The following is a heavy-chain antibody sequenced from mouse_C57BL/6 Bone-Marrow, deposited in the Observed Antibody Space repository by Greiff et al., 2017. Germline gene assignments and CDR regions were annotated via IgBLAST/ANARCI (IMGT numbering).Heavy chain of an antibody. V-gene: IGHV1-80*01. Sequence: QVQLQQSGAELVKPGASVKISCKASGYAFSSSWMNWVKQRPGKGLEWIGQIYPGDGDTNYNGKFKGKATLTADKSSSTAYMQLSSLTSEDSAVYFCARRFYYAMDYWGQGTSVTVSS. CDR2: IYPGDGDT. J-gene: IGHJ4*01. CDR1: GYAFSSSW. CDR3: ARRFYYAMDY.